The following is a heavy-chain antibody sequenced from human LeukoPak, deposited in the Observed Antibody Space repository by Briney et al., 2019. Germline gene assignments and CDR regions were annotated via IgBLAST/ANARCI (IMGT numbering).Heavy chain of an antibody. CDR1: GGSISSSSYY. D-gene: IGHD3-22*01. J-gene: IGHJ4*02. CDR2: IYYSGST. V-gene: IGHV4-39*01. Sequence: SETLSLTCTVSGGSISSSSYYWGWIRQPPGKGLEWIGSIYYSGSTYYNPSLKSRVTISVDTSKNQFSLKLSSVTAADTAVYYCARLHYYDSSGYYYFDYWGQGTLVTVSS. CDR3: ARLHYYDSSGYYYFDY.